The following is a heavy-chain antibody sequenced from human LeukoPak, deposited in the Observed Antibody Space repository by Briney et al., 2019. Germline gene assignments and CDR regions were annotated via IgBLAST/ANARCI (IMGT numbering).Heavy chain of an antibody. V-gene: IGHV5-51*01. CDR3: ARREGSDYYRVDY. CDR1: GYSFTSSW. Sequence: GESLRISCKGSGYSFTSSWIGWVRQMPGKGLEWMGIIYPGDSDTRYRPSFQGQVTISADKSISTAYLQWSSLNTSDTAMYYCARREGSDYYRVDYWGQGTLVTVSS. D-gene: IGHD4-17*01. CDR2: IYPGDSDT. J-gene: IGHJ4*02.